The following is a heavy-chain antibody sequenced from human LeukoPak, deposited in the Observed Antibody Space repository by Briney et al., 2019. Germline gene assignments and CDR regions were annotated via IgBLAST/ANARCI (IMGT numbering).Heavy chain of an antibody. CDR3: AKDPGAYCSSTSCYTYFDL. D-gene: IGHD2-2*02. CDR1: GFTFSSYG. V-gene: IGHV3-30*02. Sequence: GGSLRLSCAASGFTFSSYGMHWVRQAPGKGLEWVAFIRYDGSNKYYADSVKGRFTISKDNSKNTLYLQMNSLRAEDTAVYYCAKDPGAYCSSTSCYTYFDLWGRGTLVTVSS. J-gene: IGHJ2*01. CDR2: IRYDGSNK.